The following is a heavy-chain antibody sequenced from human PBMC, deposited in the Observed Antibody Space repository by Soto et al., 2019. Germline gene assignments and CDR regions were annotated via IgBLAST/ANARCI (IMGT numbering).Heavy chain of an antibody. J-gene: IGHJ6*02. CDR1: GFTVTSNY. V-gene: IGHV3-53*01. CDR2: IYSSGAT. D-gene: IGHD5-18*01. Sequence: GGSLRLSCAASGFTVTSNYMNWVRQPPGKGLEWVSIIYSSGATYYAGSVKGRFTISRDKSKNTLYLQMRNLRAEDTAIYYCARVDTYDYYYAMDVWGQGTTVTVSS. CDR3: ARVDTYDYYYAMDV.